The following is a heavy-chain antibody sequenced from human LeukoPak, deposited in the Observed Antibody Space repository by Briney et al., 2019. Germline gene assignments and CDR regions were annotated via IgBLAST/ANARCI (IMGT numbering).Heavy chain of an antibody. Sequence: SETMSLTCTVYGGSISSYYWSWIRQPQGKGLEWIGYIYTSGSTNYNPSLKSRVTISVDTSKNQFSLKLSSVTAADTAVYYCAAAGLMWFDYWGQGTLVTVSS. CDR2: IYTSGST. V-gene: IGHV4-4*09. D-gene: IGHD6-13*01. CDR1: GGSISSYY. CDR3: AAAGLMWFDY. J-gene: IGHJ4*02.